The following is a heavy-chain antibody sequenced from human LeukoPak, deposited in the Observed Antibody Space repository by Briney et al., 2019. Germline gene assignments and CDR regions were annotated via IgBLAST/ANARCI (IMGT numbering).Heavy chain of an antibody. J-gene: IGHJ6*03. V-gene: IGHV3-48*01. CDR3: AKDRCSNGVGCYYYYMDV. Sequence: GSLRLSCAASGFTFSSYSMNWVRQAPGKGLEWVSYISSSSSTIYYADSVKGRFSISRDSSKNILYLQMNSLRAEDTAVYYCAKDRCSNGVGCYYYYMDVWGKGTTVTISS. CDR1: GFTFSSYS. D-gene: IGHD2-8*01. CDR2: ISSSSSTI.